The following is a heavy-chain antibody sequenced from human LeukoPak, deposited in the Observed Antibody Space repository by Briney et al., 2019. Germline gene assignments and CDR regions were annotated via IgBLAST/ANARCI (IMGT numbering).Heavy chain of an antibody. J-gene: IGHJ3*02. Sequence: ASVKVSCKASGYIFSSYGISWVRQAPGQGLEWMGVISPSGGSTTYAQKFQGRVTMTRDTSTSTVYMELSSLRSEDTAVYYCARLGDRGAFDIWGQGTMVTVSS. CDR2: ISPSGGST. CDR3: ARLGDRGAFDI. CDR1: GYIFSSYG. D-gene: IGHD1-26*01. V-gene: IGHV1-46*01.